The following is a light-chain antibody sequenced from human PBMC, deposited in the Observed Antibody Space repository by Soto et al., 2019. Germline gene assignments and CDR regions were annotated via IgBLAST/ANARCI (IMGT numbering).Light chain of an antibody. CDR1: QSVSYTY. Sequence: EIVLTQSPGTLSLSPGERATLSCRASQSVSYTYLAWYQQKPGQPPRLLIYGASFKATGIPDRFSGSGSGTDFTLTISRLEPEDFAIYYCQPYNNWPLTFGGGTKVDIK. CDR2: GAS. J-gene: IGKJ4*01. V-gene: IGKV3-20*01. CDR3: QPYNNWPLT.